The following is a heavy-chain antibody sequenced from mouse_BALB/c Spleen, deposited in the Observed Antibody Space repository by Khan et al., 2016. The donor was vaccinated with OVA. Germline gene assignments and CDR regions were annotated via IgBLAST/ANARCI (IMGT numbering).Heavy chain of an antibody. CDR3: ARKYYYDYDPVAY. CDR2: ITYSGNT. CDR1: GYSFTSEYA. V-gene: IGHV3-2*02. J-gene: IGHJ3*01. D-gene: IGHD2-4*01. Sequence: EVQLVESGPGLVKPSQSLSITCTVSGYSFTSEYACNWIRQLRGNKLEWMGYITYSGNTRFNPSIKSRTSITRATSNNPFFLQLNSVTTEDTATYYCARKYYYDYDPVAYWGQGTLVTVSA.